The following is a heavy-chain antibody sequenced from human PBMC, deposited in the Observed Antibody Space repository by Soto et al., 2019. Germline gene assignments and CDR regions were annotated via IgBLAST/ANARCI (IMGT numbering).Heavy chain of an antibody. Sequence: SVKVSCKASGGTFSSYAISWVRQAPGQGLEWMGGIIPIFGTTNYAQKFQGRVTITADESTSTAYMELSSLRSEDTAVYYCAREGGYSGYGGMDVWGQGTTVTVSS. CDR2: IIPIFGTT. J-gene: IGHJ6*02. CDR3: AREGGYSGYGGMDV. CDR1: GGTFSSYA. D-gene: IGHD5-12*01. V-gene: IGHV1-69*13.